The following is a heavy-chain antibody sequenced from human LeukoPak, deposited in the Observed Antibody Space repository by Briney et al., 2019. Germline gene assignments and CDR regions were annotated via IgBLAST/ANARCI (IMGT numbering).Heavy chain of an antibody. CDR2: ISYDGSNK. CDR1: GFTFSSYG. Sequence: GGSLRLSCAASGFTFSSYGMHWVRQAPGKGPEWVAVISYDGSNKYYADSVKGRFTISRDNSKNTLYLQMNSLRAEDTAVYYCAKTQSLDYWGQGTLVTVSS. J-gene: IGHJ4*02. CDR3: AKTQSLDY. V-gene: IGHV3-30*18.